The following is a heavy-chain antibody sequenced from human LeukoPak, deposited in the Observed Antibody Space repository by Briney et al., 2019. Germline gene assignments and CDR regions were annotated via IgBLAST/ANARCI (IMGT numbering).Heavy chain of an antibody. J-gene: IGHJ4*02. D-gene: IGHD5-18*01. V-gene: IGHV1-46*01. CDR2: INPSGGST. CDR1: GYTFTSYY. CDR3: AKDSAYSGGPFAGGFDH. Sequence: ASVKVSCKASGYTFTSYYMHWVRQAPGQGLEWMGIINPSGGSTSYAQKFQGRVTMTRDTSTSTVYMELSSLRSEDTAVYYCAKDSAYSGGPFAGGFDHWGQGTLVTVSA.